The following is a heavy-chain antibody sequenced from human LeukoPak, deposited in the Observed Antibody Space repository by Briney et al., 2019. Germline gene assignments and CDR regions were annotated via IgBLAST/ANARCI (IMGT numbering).Heavy chain of an antibody. J-gene: IGHJ4*02. V-gene: IGHV1-46*01. CDR1: GGTFSSYA. D-gene: IGHD1-26*01. CDR3: ARFIVGATYFDY. CDR2: INPSGGST. Sequence: ASVKVSCKASGGTFSSYAISWVRQAPGQGLEWMGIINPSGGSTSYAQKFQGRVTMTRDTSTSTVYMELSSLRSEDTAVYYCARFIVGATYFDYWGQGTLVTVSS.